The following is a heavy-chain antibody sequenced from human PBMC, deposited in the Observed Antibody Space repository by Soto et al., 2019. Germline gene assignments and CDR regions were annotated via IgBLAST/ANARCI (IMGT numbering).Heavy chain of an antibody. CDR1: GFKFDDYA. Sequence: EVQLVESGGNLARPGESLRLSCTXSGFKFDDYAFHWVRQAPGKGPEWVSGINWNGAYSGYADSVKGRFTISRDNAGNSVYLHMDTLRPEDTALYYCARVHSSGWYVEPYDAWGQGTMVTVSS. J-gene: IGHJ3*01. V-gene: IGHV3-9*01. D-gene: IGHD6-19*01. CDR2: INWNGAYS. CDR3: ARVHSSGWYVEPYDA.